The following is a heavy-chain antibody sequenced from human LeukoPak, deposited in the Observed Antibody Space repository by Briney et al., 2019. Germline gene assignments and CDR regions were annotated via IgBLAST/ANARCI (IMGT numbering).Heavy chain of an antibody. CDR2: IYYTGKS. CDR3: ASGVVPAAIDY. D-gene: IGHD2-2*01. CDR1: GDSITNYY. J-gene: IGHJ4*02. V-gene: IGHV4-59*07. Sequence: SDTLSLTCTISGDSITNYYWSWIRQSPGKGLEWIGYIYYTGKSSYNPSLRSRVTISPDTSKNQFSLKLSSVTAADTAVYYCASGVVPAAIDYWGQGTLVTVSS.